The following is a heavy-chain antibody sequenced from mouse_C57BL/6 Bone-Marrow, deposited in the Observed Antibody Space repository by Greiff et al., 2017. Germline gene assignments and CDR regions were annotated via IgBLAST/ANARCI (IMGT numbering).Heavy chain of an antibody. D-gene: IGHD3-3*01. J-gene: IGHJ1*03. Sequence: VQLQQPGAELVRPGTSVKLSCKASGYTFTSYWMHWVKQRPGQGLEWIGVIDPSDSYTNYNQKFKGKATLTVDTSSSTAYMQLSSLTSEDSAVYDCARRGGQGCCYFDVWGTGTTVTVSS. CDR1: GYTFTSYW. CDR3: ARRGGQGCCYFDV. V-gene: IGHV1-59*01. CDR2: IDPSDSYT.